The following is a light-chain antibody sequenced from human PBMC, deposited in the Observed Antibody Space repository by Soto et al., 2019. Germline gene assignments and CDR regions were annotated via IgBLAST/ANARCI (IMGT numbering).Light chain of an antibody. J-gene: IGKJ2*01. CDR2: AAS. CDR3: QKYNSAPHT. V-gene: IGKV1-27*01. CDR1: PGISNY. Sequence: DIQMTQSPSSLSASVGDRVTITCRASPGISNYLAWYQQKPGKVPKLLIYAASTLQSGVPSRFSGSGSGTDFTLTISSLQPEDAATYYCQKYNSAPHTFGQGTKLEIK.